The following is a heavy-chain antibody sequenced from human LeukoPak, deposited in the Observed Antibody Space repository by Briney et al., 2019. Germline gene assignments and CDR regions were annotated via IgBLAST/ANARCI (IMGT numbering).Heavy chain of an antibody. Sequence: SETLSLTCAVYGGSFSGYYWSWIRQPPGKGLEWIGEINHSGSTNYNPSLKSRVTISVDTSKNQFSLKLSSVTAADTAVYYCARGVIDTAMVPSIGYYFDYWGQGTLVTVSS. CDR1: GGSFSGYY. V-gene: IGHV4-34*01. CDR2: INHSGST. D-gene: IGHD5-18*01. J-gene: IGHJ4*02. CDR3: ARGVIDTAMVPSIGYYFDY.